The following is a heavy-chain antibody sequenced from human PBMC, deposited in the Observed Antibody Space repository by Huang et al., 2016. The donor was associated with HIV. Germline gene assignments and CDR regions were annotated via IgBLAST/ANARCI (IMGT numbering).Heavy chain of an antibody. CDR1: GGSISTHY. V-gene: IGHV4-59*11. D-gene: IGHD2-15*01. J-gene: IGHJ4*02. CDR2: IYVSGSM. CDR3: ARNEMDGYYPFDY. Sequence: VQLQESGPGLVKPSETLSLTCPVSGGSISTHYWSWIRQPPGKGLEWIGRIYVSGSMNHNPALNSRVSMSLDTSKNQLSLKLTSVTAADTAVYYCARNEMDGYYPFDYWGQGTLVAVSS.